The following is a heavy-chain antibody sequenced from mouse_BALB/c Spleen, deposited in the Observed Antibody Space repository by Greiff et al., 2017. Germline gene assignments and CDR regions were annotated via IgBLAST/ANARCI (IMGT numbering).Heavy chain of an antibody. CDR1: GFTFSSFG. Sequence: EVMLVESGGGLVQPGGSRKLSCAASGFTFSSFGMHWVRQAPEKGLEWVAYISNLAYSIYYADTVTGRFTISRENAKNTLYLEMSSLRSEDTAMYYCARGGFPYYFDYWGQGTTLTVSA. CDR3: ARGGFPYYFDY. V-gene: IGHV5-15*02. J-gene: IGHJ2*01. CDR2: ISNLAYSI.